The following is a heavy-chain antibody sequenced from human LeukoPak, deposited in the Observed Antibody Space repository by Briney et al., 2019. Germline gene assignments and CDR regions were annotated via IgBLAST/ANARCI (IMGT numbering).Heavy chain of an antibody. J-gene: IGHJ6*02. D-gene: IGHD3-10*01. CDR3: AKESGWFGDYYYGIDV. CDR1: GFTFSSYG. Sequence: GGSLRLSCAASGFTFSSYGMHWVRQAPGKGLGWVAAISYDGSNKYYADSVKGRFTIHRDNSKNTLYLQMNSLRAEDTAVYYCAKESGWFGDYYYGIDVWGQGTTVTVSS. V-gene: IGHV3-30*18. CDR2: ISYDGSNK.